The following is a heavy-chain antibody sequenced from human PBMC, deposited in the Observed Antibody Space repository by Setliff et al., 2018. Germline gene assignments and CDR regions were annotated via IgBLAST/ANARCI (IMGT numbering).Heavy chain of an antibody. CDR2: IYTSGST. V-gene: IGHV4-61*09. Sequence: KTSETLSLTCTVSGGSISSGSYYWSWIRQPAGSGLEWIGHIYTSGSTNYNPSLKSRVTISVDTSKNQFSLKLSSVTAADTAVYYCARDDYYGSGSPLDFWGQGTVVTVSS. D-gene: IGHD3-10*01. J-gene: IGHJ4*02. CDR3: ARDDYYGSGSPLDF. CDR1: GGSISSGSYY.